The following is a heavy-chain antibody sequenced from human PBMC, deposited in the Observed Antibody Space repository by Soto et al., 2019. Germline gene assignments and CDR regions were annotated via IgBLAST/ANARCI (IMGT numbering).Heavy chain of an antibody. CDR1: GITISNYP. J-gene: IGHJ1*01. V-gene: IGHV3-23*01. Sequence: DVQLLESGGGLVQPGGSLRLSCAASGITISNYPMSWVRQAPGKGLDWVSGISGSGDRTYYADSAKGRFTISKDISKNPLSLQLDNLGVEDTSVYFCVKDDGGYPSTAPHWGQGTLVTGSS. CDR3: VKDDGGYPSTAPH. CDR2: ISGSGDRT. D-gene: IGHD3-22*01.